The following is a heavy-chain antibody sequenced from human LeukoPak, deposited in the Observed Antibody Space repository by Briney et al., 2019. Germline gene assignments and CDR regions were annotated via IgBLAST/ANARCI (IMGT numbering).Heavy chain of an antibody. Sequence: GGSLRLSCAASGFTLSSNYMSWVRQAPGKGLEWVSVIYSGGSTYYADSVKGRFTISRDNSKNTLYLQMNSLRAEDTAVYYCSSGYYRYIDYWGQGTLVSVSS. CDR2: IYSGGST. CDR1: GFTLSSNY. J-gene: IGHJ4*02. V-gene: IGHV3-53*01. CDR3: SSGYYRYIDY. D-gene: IGHD3-22*01.